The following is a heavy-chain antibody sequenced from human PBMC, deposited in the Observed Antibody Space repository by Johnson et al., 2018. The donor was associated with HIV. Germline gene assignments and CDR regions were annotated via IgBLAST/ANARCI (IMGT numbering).Heavy chain of an antibody. CDR3: ASKAAGTMHAFDI. CDR1: GITFSDYY. V-gene: IGHV3-11*04. J-gene: IGHJ3*02. Sequence: QVQLVESGGGVVQPGRSLRLSCAASGITFSDYYMSWIRQAPGKGLEWVSYISSSGNTIYYADSVKGRVTISRDNAKKSLYLQMNSLRAEDTAVYYCASKAAGTMHAFDIWGQGTMVTVSS. CDR2: ISSSGNTI. D-gene: IGHD6-13*01.